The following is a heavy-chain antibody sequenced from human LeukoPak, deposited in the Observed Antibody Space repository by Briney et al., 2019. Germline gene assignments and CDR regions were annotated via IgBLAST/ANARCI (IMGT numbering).Heavy chain of an antibody. V-gene: IGHV1-69*05. J-gene: IGHJ3*02. CDR1: GYTFTGYY. CDR2: IIPIFGTA. D-gene: IGHD4-23*01. Sequence: ASVKVSCKASGYTFTGYYMHWVRQAPGQGLEWMGGIIPIFGTANYAQKFQGRVTITTDESTSTAYMELSSLRSEDTAVYYCARDQKGHYGGNSLAFDIWGQGTMVTVSS. CDR3: ARDQKGHYGGNSLAFDI.